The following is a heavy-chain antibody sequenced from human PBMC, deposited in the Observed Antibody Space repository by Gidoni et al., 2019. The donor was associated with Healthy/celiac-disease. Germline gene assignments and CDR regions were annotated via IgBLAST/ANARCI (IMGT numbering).Heavy chain of an antibody. V-gene: IGHV3-21*01. Sequence: EVQLVESGGGLVKPGGSLGLSCAASGFTFSSYSMIWVRQAPGKGLEWVSSISSSSSYIYYADSVKGRFTISRDNAKNSLYLQMNSLRAEDTAVYYCARALTGEFDYWGQGTLVTVSS. CDR2: ISSSSSYI. CDR1: GFTFSSYS. CDR3: ARALTGEFDY. D-gene: IGHD7-27*01. J-gene: IGHJ4*02.